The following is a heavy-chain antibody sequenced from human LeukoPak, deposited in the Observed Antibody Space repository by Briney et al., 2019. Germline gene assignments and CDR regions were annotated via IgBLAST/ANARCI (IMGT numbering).Heavy chain of an antibody. Sequence: KPSETLSLTCTVSGGSISTGSFYWAWTRQPPGKGLVWIASLYFTGSTYYNPSLKSRVTISVDMSKNQFFLKVTSVTAADTAVYYCARGIYCSGGSCYSRGVDWFDPWGQGTLVTVSS. D-gene: IGHD2-15*01. CDR2: LYFTGST. CDR3: ARGIYCSGGSCYSRGVDWFDP. CDR1: GGSISTGSFY. J-gene: IGHJ5*02. V-gene: IGHV4-39*07.